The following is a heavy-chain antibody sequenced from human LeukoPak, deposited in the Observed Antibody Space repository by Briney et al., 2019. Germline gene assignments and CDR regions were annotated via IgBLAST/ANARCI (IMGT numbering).Heavy chain of an antibody. J-gene: IGHJ6*03. V-gene: IGHV4-34*01. Sequence: SETLSLTCAVYGGSFSGYYWSWIRQPPGKGLEWIGEINHSGSTNYNPSLKSRVTISVDTSKNQFSLKLSSVTAADTAVYYCARGRRYCSSTSCPSRRYYYYMDVWGKGATVTVSS. D-gene: IGHD2-2*01. CDR1: GGSFSGYY. CDR2: INHSGST. CDR3: ARGRRYCSSTSCPSRRYYYYMDV.